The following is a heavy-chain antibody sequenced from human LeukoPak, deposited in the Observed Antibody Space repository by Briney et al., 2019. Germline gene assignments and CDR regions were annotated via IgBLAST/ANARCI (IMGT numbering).Heavy chain of an antibody. Sequence: SGPTLVNPTQTLTLTCTFTGFSLSTSGVGVGWIRQPPGKALEWLALIYWNDDKRYSPSLKSRLTITKDTSKNQVVLTMTNMDPVDTATYYCAHRPGDDSSGYYYDYWGQGTLVTVSS. J-gene: IGHJ4*02. CDR1: GFSLSTSGVG. CDR3: AHRPGDDSSGYYYDY. V-gene: IGHV2-5*01. D-gene: IGHD3-22*01. CDR2: IYWNDDK.